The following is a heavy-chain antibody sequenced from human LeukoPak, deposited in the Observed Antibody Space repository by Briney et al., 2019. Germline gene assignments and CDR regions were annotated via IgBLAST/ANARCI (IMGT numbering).Heavy chain of an antibody. D-gene: IGHD3-10*01. CDR1: GYTFTSYG. J-gene: IGHJ4*02. CDR3: ATVAAPPPITPFDY. CDR2: ISAYNGNT. V-gene: IGHV1-18*01. Sequence: ASVKVSCKASGYTFTSYGISWVRQAPGQGLEWMGWISAYNGNTNYAQKLQGRVTMTTDTSTSTAYMELRSLRSDDTAVYYCATVAAPPPITPFDYWGQGTLVTVSS.